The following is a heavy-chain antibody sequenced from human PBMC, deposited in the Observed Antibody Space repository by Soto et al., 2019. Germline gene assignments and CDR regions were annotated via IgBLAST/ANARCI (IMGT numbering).Heavy chain of an antibody. V-gene: IGHV4-59*01. CDR1: GASITHYY. CDR3: ARGGGSPYHNHEFDF. Sequence: QVQLQESGPGLVKPSETLSLTCAVSGASITHYYWNWIRQSPGKGLEWIVSFSSTGSTVYNPSLGSRVTISLDTSKNQFSLTLNSVTAADTAVYNCARGGGSPYHNHEFDFWGQGTLVTVSS. J-gene: IGHJ4*02. D-gene: IGHD6-13*01. CDR2: FSSTGST.